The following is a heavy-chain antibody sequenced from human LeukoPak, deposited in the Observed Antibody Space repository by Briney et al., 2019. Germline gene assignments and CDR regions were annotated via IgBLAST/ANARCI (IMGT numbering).Heavy chain of an antibody. CDR2: INPKTGDT. Sequence: ASVKVSCKTSGYIFTDYYIHWVRQAPGPGLEWMGWINPKTGDTNSAQKFQRWVTMTRDTAISTAYMELNRLALDDTAVYYCARGRGYCSGANCYNASYYYYMDVWGKGTTVTVSS. J-gene: IGHJ6*03. V-gene: IGHV1-2*04. CDR1: GYIFTDYY. D-gene: IGHD2-2*02. CDR3: ARGRGYCSGANCYNASYYYYMDV.